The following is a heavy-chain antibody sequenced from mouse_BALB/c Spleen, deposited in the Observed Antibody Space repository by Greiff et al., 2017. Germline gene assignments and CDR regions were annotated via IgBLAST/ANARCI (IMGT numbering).Heavy chain of an antibody. CDR2: ISCYTGAT. Sequence: LVKTGASVKISCTASGYSFTGHYMHRVKPSHGKSLEWSGYISCYTGATSYNQKFKGKATFTVDTASSAAYMQVNSLTSEDAAVYYGARGYGNYSPYAMDYWGQGTSVTVSS. D-gene: IGHD2-1*01. CDR1: GYSFTGHY. V-gene: IGHV1S34*01. CDR3: ARGYGNYSPYAMDY. J-gene: IGHJ4*01.